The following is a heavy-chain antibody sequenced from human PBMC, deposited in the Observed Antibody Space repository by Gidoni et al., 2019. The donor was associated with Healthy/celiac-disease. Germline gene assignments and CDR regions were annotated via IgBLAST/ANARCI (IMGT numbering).Heavy chain of an antibody. J-gene: IGHJ1*01. D-gene: IGHD3-3*01. CDR3: ARGRSGFLEWLLGSEYFQH. CDR2: ISYDGSNK. V-gene: IGHV3-30-3*01. Sequence: QVQLVASGGGVVQPGRSLRLSCAASGFTFSSSAMHWVRQAPGKGLEWVAVISYDGSNKYYADSVKGRFTISRDNSKNTLYLQMNSLRAEDTAVYYCARGRSGFLEWLLGSEYFQHWGQGTLVTVSS. CDR1: GFTFSSSA.